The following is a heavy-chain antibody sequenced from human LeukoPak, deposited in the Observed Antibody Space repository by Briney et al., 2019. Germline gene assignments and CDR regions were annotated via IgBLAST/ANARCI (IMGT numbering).Heavy chain of an antibody. CDR2: INHSGST. J-gene: IGHJ5*02. Sequence: PSETLSLTCAVYGGSFSGYYWSWIRQPPGKGLEWIGEINHSGSTNYNPPLKSRVTISVDTSKNQFSLKLSSVTAADTAVYYCARVRGYSYGYFLAFDPWGQGTLVTVSS. D-gene: IGHD5-18*01. V-gene: IGHV4-34*01. CDR3: ARVRGYSYGYFLAFDP. CDR1: GGSFSGYY.